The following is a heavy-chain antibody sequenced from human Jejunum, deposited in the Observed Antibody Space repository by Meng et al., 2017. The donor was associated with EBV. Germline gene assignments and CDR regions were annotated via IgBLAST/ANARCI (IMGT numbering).Heavy chain of an antibody. CDR3: ARLGGYASGTYYPIDP. CDR1: GGSFSDYY. Sequence: QVQLQTWGAGLLKPSETLSLTCAVYGGSFSDYYWTWIRQPPGKGLEWIGEINHGGGAIYNPSLKSRVTISVDTSKNQFSLKLSSVTAADTAVYYCARLGGYASGTYYPIDPWGQGTLVTVSS. D-gene: IGHD3-10*01. J-gene: IGHJ5*02. V-gene: IGHV4-34*01. CDR2: INHGGGA.